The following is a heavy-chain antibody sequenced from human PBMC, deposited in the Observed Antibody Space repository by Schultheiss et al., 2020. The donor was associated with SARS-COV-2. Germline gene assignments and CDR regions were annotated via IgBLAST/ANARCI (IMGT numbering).Heavy chain of an antibody. CDR1: GGSFSGYY. CDR2: IYYSGST. Sequence: SETLSLTCAVYGGSFSGYYWSWIRQPPGKGLEWIGYIYYSGSTNYNPSLKSRVTISVDTSKNQFSLKLSSVTAADTAVYYCARDGPLLRYFDWFRGYYGMDVWGQGTTVTVSS. J-gene: IGHJ6*02. V-gene: IGHV4-34*01. CDR3: ARDGPLLRYFDWFRGYYGMDV. D-gene: IGHD3-9*01.